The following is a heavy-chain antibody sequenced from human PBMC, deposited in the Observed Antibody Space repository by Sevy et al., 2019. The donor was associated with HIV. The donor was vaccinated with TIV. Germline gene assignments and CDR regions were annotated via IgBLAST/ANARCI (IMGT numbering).Heavy chain of an antibody. CDR1: GFTFRSYW. CDR3: ARDCSSTSCLWGLDV. V-gene: IGHV3-7*03. D-gene: IGHD2-2*01. J-gene: IGHJ6*02. Sequence: GGSLRLSCAVSGFTFRSYWMSWVRQAPGKGLEWVAHIKVDGSEKYHVDSGKGRFTISSDNAKNSLFLQMNSLRVEDTAVYYCARDCSSTSCLWGLDVWGQGTAVTVSS. CDR2: IKVDGSEK.